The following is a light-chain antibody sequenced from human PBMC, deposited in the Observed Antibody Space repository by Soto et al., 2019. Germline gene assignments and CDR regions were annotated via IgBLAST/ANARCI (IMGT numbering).Light chain of an antibody. CDR3: QQYSNWPPGT. V-gene: IGKV3-15*01. J-gene: IGKJ1*01. Sequence: IVMTQSQAPLSVSPGERATLSCRASQSVRSNLAWYQQKPGQAPRLLIYGASTRATGIPARFSGSGSGTEFTLTISSLQSEDFAVYYCQQYSNWPPGTFGQGTKVAIK. CDR2: GAS. CDR1: QSVRSN.